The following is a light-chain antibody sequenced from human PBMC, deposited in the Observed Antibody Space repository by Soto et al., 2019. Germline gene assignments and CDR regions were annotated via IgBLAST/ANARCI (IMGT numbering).Light chain of an antibody. J-gene: IGKJ2*01. V-gene: IGKV3-15*01. CDR1: QSISSE. CDR2: GAS. Sequence: EIVMTQSPATLSVSPGERATLSCRASQSISSELAWYQQKPGQPPRLLIYGASTRATGVQARFTGSGSGSDFTLTISGLQSEDFAVYYCQQGHNWPLTFGQGTRLEI. CDR3: QQGHNWPLT.